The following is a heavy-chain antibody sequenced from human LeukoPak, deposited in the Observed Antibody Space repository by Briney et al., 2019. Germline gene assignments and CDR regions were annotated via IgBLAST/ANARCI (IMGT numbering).Heavy chain of an antibody. J-gene: IGHJ4*02. Sequence: GGSLRLSCAASGFTFSSYTMNWVRQAPGKGLEWVSSITSDNRYIFYADSLKGRFTISRDNSKNTLYLQMNSLRAEDTAVYYCAKGFYCSSSTCLDYWGQGTLVTVSS. CDR3: AKGFYCSSSTCLDY. D-gene: IGHD2-2*01. V-gene: IGHV3-21*04. CDR1: GFTFSSYT. CDR2: ITSDNRYI.